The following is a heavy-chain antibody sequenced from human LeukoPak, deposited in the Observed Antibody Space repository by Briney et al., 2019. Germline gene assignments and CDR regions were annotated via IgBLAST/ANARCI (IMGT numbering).Heavy chain of an antibody. D-gene: IGHD3-3*01. CDR2: IYYSGST. V-gene: IGHV4-59*01. CDR3: ASTNYDFWSGYGYYYYYYMDV. J-gene: IGHJ6*03. CDR1: GGSISSYY. Sequence: SETLSLTCTVSGGSISSYYWSWIRQPPGKGLGWIGYIYYSGSTNYNPSLKSRVTISVDTSKNQFSLKLSSVTAADTAVYYCASTNYDFWSGYGYYYYYYMDVWGKGTTVTVSS.